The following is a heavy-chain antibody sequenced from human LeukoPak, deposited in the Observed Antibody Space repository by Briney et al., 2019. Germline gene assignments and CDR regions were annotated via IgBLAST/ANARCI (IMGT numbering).Heavy chain of an antibody. Sequence: SETLPLTCTVSGGSISSANYYWSRIRQPAGKGLEWIGRIYTSGSTNYNPSLKSRVTMSVDTSKNQFSLKLSSVTAADTAVYYCARGAHDDSSGYYYKAYYYYYMDVWGKGTTVTISS. V-gene: IGHV4-61*02. D-gene: IGHD3-22*01. CDR2: IYTSGST. CDR1: GGSISSANYY. CDR3: ARGAHDDSSGYYYKAYYYYYMDV. J-gene: IGHJ6*03.